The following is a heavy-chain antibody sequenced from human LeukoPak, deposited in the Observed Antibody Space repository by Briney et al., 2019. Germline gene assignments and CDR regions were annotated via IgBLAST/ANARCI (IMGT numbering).Heavy chain of an antibody. J-gene: IGHJ4*02. CDR2: ISSSSSYI. Sequence: GGSLRLSCAASGFTFSSYSMNWVRQAPGKGLEWVSSISSSSSYIYYADSVKGRFTISRDNAKNSLYLQMNSLRAEDTAVYYCARAHYDFWSGYRQYFDYWGQGTLVTVSS. CDR1: GFTFSSYS. CDR3: ARAHYDFWSGYRQYFDY. D-gene: IGHD3-3*01. V-gene: IGHV3-21*01.